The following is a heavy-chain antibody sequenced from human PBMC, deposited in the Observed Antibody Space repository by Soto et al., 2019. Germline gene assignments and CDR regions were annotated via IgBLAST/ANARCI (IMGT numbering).Heavy chain of an antibody. Sequence: GGSLRLSCAASGFTFSSYAMSWVRQAPGKGLEWVSAISGSGGSTYYADSVKGRFTISRDNSKNTLYLQMNSLRAEDTAVEYCAKDPEGSSSGEEDYWGQGTLVTVSS. D-gene: IGHD6-6*01. CDR3: AKDPEGSSSGEEDY. CDR2: ISGSGGST. V-gene: IGHV3-23*01. J-gene: IGHJ4*02. CDR1: GFTFSSYA.